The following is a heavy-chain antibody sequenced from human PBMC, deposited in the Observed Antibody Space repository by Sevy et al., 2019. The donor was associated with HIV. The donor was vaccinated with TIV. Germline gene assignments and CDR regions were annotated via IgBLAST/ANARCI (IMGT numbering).Heavy chain of an antibody. CDR2: IKQGGSEK. J-gene: IGHJ6*03. D-gene: IGHD4-4*01. V-gene: IGHV3-7*03. Sequence: GGSLRLSCAASGFTFSSYWMSWVRQAPGKGLEWVANIKQGGSEKYYVDSVKGRFTISRDNAKNSLYLQMNSLRAEDTAVYYCARGLHSYYYYYMDVWGKGTTVTVSS. CDR1: GFTFSSYW. CDR3: ARGLHSYYYYYMDV.